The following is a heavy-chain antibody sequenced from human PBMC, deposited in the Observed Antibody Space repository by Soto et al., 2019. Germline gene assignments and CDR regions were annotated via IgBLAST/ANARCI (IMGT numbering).Heavy chain of an antibody. D-gene: IGHD4-4*01. Sequence: VQLEQSGAEVKGPGASVKVSCKASGYTFTNYYMHWVRQAPGQGLEWMGWMNPRSGGTKYGQAFQDRGTMTRYASISTAYREVTSLRHRDTTVYFWARSADSTSYPLDLWGPGTLVTVSS. J-gene: IGHJ5*02. CDR1: GYTFTNYY. V-gene: IGHV1-2*02. CDR2: MNPRSGGT. CDR3: ARSADSTSYPLDL.